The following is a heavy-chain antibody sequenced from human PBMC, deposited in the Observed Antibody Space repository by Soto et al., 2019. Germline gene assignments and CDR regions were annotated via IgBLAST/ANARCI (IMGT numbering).Heavy chain of an antibody. CDR3: ARLRGDS. V-gene: IGHV1-69*01. D-gene: IGHD3-10*01. Sequence: QVQLVQSGAEVKRPGSSVKVSCKASGGTFSNYPISWVRQAPGQGLEWMGGIIPLYDTSNYAQKFPGRLTITADESTTTTYMELSSLGSEDTAVYYCARLRGDSWGQGTLVTVSS. J-gene: IGHJ4*02. CDR2: IIPLYDTS. CDR1: GGTFSNYP.